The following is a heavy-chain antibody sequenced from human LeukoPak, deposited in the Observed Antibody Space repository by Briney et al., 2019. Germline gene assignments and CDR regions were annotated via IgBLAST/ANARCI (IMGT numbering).Heavy chain of an antibody. CDR2: ISYDGSNK. Sequence: GGSLRLSCAASGFTFSSYAMHWVRQAPGKGLEWVAVISYDGSNKYYADSVKGRFTTSRDNSKNTLYLQMNSLRAEDTAVYYCARPPPTSSGWYFDYWGQGTLVTVSS. D-gene: IGHD6-19*01. J-gene: IGHJ4*02. V-gene: IGHV3-30*04. CDR3: ARPPPTSSGWYFDY. CDR1: GFTFSSYA.